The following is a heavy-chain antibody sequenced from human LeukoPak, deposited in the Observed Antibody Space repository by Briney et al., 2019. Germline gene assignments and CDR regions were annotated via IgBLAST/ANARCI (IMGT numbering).Heavy chain of an antibody. J-gene: IGHJ4*02. CDR3: ARDRGWELSLAY. CDR2: ISTSEST. Sequence: SETLSLTCTVSGGSISIYYWNWIRQPAGKGLEWIGRISTSESTQYNPSLKSRVTMSLDTSKNQFSLKLSSVTAADTAVYYCARDRGWELSLAYWGQGALVTVSS. D-gene: IGHD3-16*02. CDR1: GGSISIYY. V-gene: IGHV4-4*07.